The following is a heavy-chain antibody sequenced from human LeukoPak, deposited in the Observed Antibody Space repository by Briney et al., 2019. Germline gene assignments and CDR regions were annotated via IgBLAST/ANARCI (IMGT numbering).Heavy chain of an antibody. V-gene: IGHV1-2*02. CDR1: GYTFTGYY. Sequence: AASVKVSCKASGYTFTGYYMHWVRQAPGQGLEWMGWINPNSGGTNYAQKFQGRVTMTRDTSISTAYMELSRLRSDDTAVYYCAREDRTLISGTEIRTHDYWGQGTLVTVSS. CDR3: AREDRTLISGTEIRTHDY. J-gene: IGHJ4*02. D-gene: IGHD1-14*01. CDR2: INPNSGGT.